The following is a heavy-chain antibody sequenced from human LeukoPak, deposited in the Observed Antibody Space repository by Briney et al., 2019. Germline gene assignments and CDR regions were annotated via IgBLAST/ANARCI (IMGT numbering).Heavy chain of an antibody. CDR2: MNPNTGNA. Sequence: ASVKVSCKASGGTFSSYAISWVRQAPGQGLEWMGWMNPNTGNAGYAQKSQDRVTITWDASRSTAYMDLSSLRSEDTAVYYCARVGYSNSYDYWGQGTLVTVSS. V-gene: IGHV1-8*03. D-gene: IGHD4-11*01. CDR3: ARVGYSNSYDY. CDR1: GGTFSSYA. J-gene: IGHJ4*02.